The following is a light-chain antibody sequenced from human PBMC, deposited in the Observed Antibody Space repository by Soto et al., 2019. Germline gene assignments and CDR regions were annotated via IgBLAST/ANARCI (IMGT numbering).Light chain of an antibody. CDR2: GAS. Sequence: EIVSTQSPGTLSLSPGERATLSCRASQSVSNSYLAWYQQKPGQAPRLLIYGASKRATGIPDRFSGSESGTDFTLTISRLEPEDFAVYYCQQYGSSPWTFGQGTKVDIK. J-gene: IGKJ1*01. V-gene: IGKV3-20*01. CDR1: QSVSNSY. CDR3: QQYGSSPWT.